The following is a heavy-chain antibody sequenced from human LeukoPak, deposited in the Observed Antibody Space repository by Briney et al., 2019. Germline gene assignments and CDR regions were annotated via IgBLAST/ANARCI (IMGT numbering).Heavy chain of an antibody. CDR1: GGSISSYY. V-gene: IGHV4-59*01. CDR2: IYYSGST. Sequence: SETLSLTCTVSGGSISSYYWSWIRQPPGKGLEWIGYIYYSGSTNYNPSLKSRVTIAVDTSKNQFSLKLSSVTAAATAVYYCARVVPSLGIGIWGEGTMVTVSS. J-gene: IGHJ3*02. D-gene: IGHD3-10*01. CDR3: ARVVPSLGIGI.